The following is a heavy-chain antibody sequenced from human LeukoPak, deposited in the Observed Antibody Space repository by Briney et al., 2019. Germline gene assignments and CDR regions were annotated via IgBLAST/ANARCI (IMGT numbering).Heavy chain of an antibody. V-gene: IGHV3-7*01. CDR3: ARLGARQMLEY. CDR1: EFTFSSYW. J-gene: IGHJ4*02. CDR2: IKQDGGQI. Sequence: GGSLRLSCAASEFTFSSYWMSWVRQAPGKGLEWVANIKQDGGQIYYLESVKGRFTVSRDNAKNSLYLQMNSLRAEDTAVYYCARLGARQMLEYWGQGALVTVSS. D-gene: IGHD4-17*01.